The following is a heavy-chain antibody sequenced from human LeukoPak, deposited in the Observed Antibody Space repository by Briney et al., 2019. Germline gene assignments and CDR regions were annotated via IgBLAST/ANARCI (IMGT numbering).Heavy chain of an antibody. Sequence: EASVKVSCKASGYTFTSYGISWVRQAPGQGLEWMGWISAYNGNTNYAQKLQGRVTMTTDTSTSTAYMELRSLRSDDPAVICCERDPPQDYYDSSGYYPDAFDIWGQGTMVTVSS. CDR2: ISAYNGNT. V-gene: IGHV1-18*01. D-gene: IGHD3-22*01. CDR1: GYTFTSYG. CDR3: ERDPPQDYYDSSGYYPDAFDI. J-gene: IGHJ3*02.